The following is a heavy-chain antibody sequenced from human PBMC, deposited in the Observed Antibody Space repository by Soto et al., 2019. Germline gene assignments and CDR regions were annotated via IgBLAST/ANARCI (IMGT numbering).Heavy chain of an antibody. CDR2: INPDTGGT. V-gene: IGHV1-2*04. CDR3: ARAVGRDGSSWNRGAYDY. Sequence: QVQLVQSGAEVKKSGASMKVSCRASGYTFTGYYIHWVRQAPGQGLEWMGWINPDTGGTDYTQKFQGWVTMTRETSINTAYMELTILKSDGMAVYYCARAVGRDGSSWNRGAYDYWGQGTLVTVSS. J-gene: IGHJ4*02. CDR1: GYTFTGYY. D-gene: IGHD1-1*01.